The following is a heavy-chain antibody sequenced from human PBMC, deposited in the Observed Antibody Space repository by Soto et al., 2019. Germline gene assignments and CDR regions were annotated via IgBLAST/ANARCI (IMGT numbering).Heavy chain of an antibody. V-gene: IGHV4-34*01. J-gene: IGHJ4*02. Sequence: SETLSLTCAVYGGSFSGYYWSWIRQPPGKGLEWIGEINHSGSTNYNPSLKSRVTISVDTSKNQFSLKLSSVTAADTAVYYCARRKSRDILTGYYSDLDYWGQGTLVTVSS. CDR2: INHSGST. D-gene: IGHD3-9*01. CDR3: ARRKSRDILTGYYSDLDY. CDR1: GGSFSGYY.